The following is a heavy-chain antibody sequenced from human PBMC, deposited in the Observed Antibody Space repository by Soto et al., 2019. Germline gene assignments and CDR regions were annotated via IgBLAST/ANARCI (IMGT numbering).Heavy chain of an antibody. J-gene: IGHJ4*02. CDR3: ARGPTYSAGSYYIN. D-gene: IGHD3-10*01. V-gene: IGHV1-69*02. CDR1: GGSFSRYT. Sequence: QVQLVQSGAEVKKPGSSVEVSCKASGGSFSRYTFSWVRQAPGQGLEWMGRIVPTLNIANYAPKFQGRVSFTADKSTGTVYMELRSLTSADTAFYYCARGPTYSAGSYYINWGQGTLVTVS. CDR2: IVPTLNIA.